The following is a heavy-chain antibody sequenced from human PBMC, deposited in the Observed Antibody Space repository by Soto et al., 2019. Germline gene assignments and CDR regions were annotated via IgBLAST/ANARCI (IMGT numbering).Heavy chain of an antibody. Sequence: EVQLVESGGGLVRPGGSLILSCVASEFTFSSYWMHWVRQVPGKGLVWVSRLNEDGSFTTYADSVKGRFTISRDNAKKTLYLQMNSLRAVATAVYYCARDLSGRSDVCGQGTTVTVSS. D-gene: IGHD3-10*01. CDR3: ARDLSGRSDV. J-gene: IGHJ6*02. V-gene: IGHV3-74*01. CDR1: EFTFSSYW. CDR2: LNEDGSFT.